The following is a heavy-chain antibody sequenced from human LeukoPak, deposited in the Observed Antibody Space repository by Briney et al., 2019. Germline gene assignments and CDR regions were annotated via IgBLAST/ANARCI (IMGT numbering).Heavy chain of an antibody. CDR3: ARDSRYCSGGSCYPNWFDP. Sequence: ASVKVSCKASGGTFSSYAISWVRQAPGQGLEWMGWISAYNGNTNYAQKLQGRVTMTTDTSTSTAYMELRSLRSDDTAVYYCARDSRYCSGGSCYPNWFDPWGQGTLVTVSS. D-gene: IGHD2-15*01. J-gene: IGHJ5*02. V-gene: IGHV1-18*01. CDR2: ISAYNGNT. CDR1: GGTFSSYA.